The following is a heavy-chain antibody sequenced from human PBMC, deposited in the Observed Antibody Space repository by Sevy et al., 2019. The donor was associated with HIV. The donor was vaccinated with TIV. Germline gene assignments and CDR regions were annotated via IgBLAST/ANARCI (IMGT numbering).Heavy chain of an antibody. CDR3: ARARTITMVRGNYFDY. J-gene: IGHJ4*02. D-gene: IGHD3-10*01. Sequence: GGSLRLSCAASGFTFSSYWMSWVRQAPGKGLEWVANIKQDGSEKYYVDSVKGRFTISRDNAKNSRYLQMNSLRAEDTAVYYCARARTITMVRGNYFDYWGQGTLVTVSS. V-gene: IGHV3-7*01. CDR1: GFTFSSYW. CDR2: IKQDGSEK.